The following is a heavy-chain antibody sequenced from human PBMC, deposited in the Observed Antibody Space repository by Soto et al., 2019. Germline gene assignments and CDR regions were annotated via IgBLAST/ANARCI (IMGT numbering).Heavy chain of an antibody. D-gene: IGHD6-13*01. Sequence: QVQLQQWGAGLLKPSETLSLTCAVYGGSFSGYYWSWIRQPPGKGLEWIGEINHSGSTNYNPSLRSRVTISVDTSKNQFSLKLSSVTAADTAVYYCARVGAEAAGPYYYYYGMDVWGQGTTVTVSS. CDR2: INHSGST. J-gene: IGHJ6*02. CDR1: GGSFSGYY. CDR3: ARVGAEAAGPYYYYYGMDV. V-gene: IGHV4-34*01.